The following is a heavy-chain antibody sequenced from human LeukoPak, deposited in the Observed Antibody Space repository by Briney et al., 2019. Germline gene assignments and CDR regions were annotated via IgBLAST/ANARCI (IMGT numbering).Heavy chain of an antibody. J-gene: IGHJ4*02. CDR2: MNPNSGNT. Sequence: ASVKVSCKASGYTFTSYDINWVRQATGQGLGWMGWMNPNSGNTGYAQKFQGRATMTRSTSISTAYMELSSLRSEDTAVYYCARTPSDSGWFDYWGQGTLVTVSS. V-gene: IGHV1-8*01. D-gene: IGHD2-15*01. CDR3: ARTPSDSGWFDY. CDR1: GYTFTSYD.